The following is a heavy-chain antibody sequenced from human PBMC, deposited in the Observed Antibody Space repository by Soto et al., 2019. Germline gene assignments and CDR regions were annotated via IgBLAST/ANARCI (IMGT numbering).Heavy chain of an antibody. Sequence: GGSLRLSCAASGFTFSSYAMHWVRQAPGKGLEWVAVISYDGSNKYYADSVKGRFTISRDNSKNTLYLQMNSLRAEDTAVYYCATGGGSYWRGAFDIWGQGTMVTVSS. CDR2: ISYDGSNK. D-gene: IGHD1-26*01. J-gene: IGHJ3*02. CDR1: GFTFSSYA. V-gene: IGHV3-30-3*01. CDR3: ATGGGSYWRGAFDI.